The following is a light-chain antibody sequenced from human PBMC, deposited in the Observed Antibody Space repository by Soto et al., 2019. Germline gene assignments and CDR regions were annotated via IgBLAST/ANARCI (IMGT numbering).Light chain of an antibody. CDR2: DVS. J-gene: IGLJ3*02. V-gene: IGLV2-11*01. CDR3: CSYAGSYTWV. Sequence: SALTQPRSVSGSPGQSVTISCTGTSSDVGGYNYVSWYQQHPGKAPKLMIYDVSKRPSGVPDRFSGSKSGNTASLTISGLXXXXEAXXYCCSYAGSYTWVFGGGTKLTVL. CDR1: SSDVGGYNY.